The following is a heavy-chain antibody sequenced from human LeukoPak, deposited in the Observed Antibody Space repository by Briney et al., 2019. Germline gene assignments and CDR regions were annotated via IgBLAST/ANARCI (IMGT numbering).Heavy chain of an antibody. J-gene: IGHJ4*02. CDR3: AKECCGSGSYPFDY. D-gene: IGHD3-10*01. Sequence: GGSLRLSCVASGFTFVTYATNWVRQAPGKGLEWVSGISGSGGSTDYADSVKGRFTISRDNSRNTVYLQMNSLRAEDTALYYCAKECCGSGSYPFDYWGQGTLVTVPS. V-gene: IGHV3-23*01. CDR1: GFTFVTYA. CDR2: ISGSGGST.